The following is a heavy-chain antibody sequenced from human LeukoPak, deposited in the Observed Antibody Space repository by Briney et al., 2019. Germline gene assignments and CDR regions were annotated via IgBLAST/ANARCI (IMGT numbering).Heavy chain of an antibody. CDR2: VYHSGST. D-gene: IGHD5-18*01. CDR3: ARGGYSYGTRY. CDR1: GGSISSSYW. J-gene: IGHJ4*02. Sequence: PSGTLSLTCAVSGGSISSSYWWSWVRQPPGKGLEWIGEVYHSGSTNYNPSLKSRVTISVDTSKDQFSLKLSSVTAADTAVYYCARGGYSYGTRYWGQGTLVTVSS. V-gene: IGHV4-4*02.